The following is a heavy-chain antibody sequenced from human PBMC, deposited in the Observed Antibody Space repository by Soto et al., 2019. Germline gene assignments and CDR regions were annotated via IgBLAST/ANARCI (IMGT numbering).Heavy chain of an antibody. Sequence: SVKVSCKASGGTFSSYAISWVREAPGQGLEWMAGIIPIFGTANYAQKFQGRVTITADESTSTAYMELSSLRSEDTAVYYCARALVVVAATRYYYYYGMDVWGQGTTVTVSS. CDR2: IIPIFGTA. V-gene: IGHV1-69*13. J-gene: IGHJ6*02. CDR3: ARALVVVAATRYYYYYGMDV. CDR1: GGTFSSYA. D-gene: IGHD2-15*01.